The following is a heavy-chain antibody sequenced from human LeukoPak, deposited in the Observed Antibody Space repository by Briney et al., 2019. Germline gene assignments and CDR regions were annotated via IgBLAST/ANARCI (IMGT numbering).Heavy chain of an antibody. V-gene: IGHV1-2*02. Sequence: ASVKVSCKASGYTFTSYGISWVRQAPGQGLEWMGWINPNSGGTNYAQKFQGRVTTTRDTSISTAYMELSRLRSDDTAVYYCARDGYSGYEIDYWGQGTLVTVSP. J-gene: IGHJ4*02. D-gene: IGHD5-12*01. CDR1: GYTFTSYG. CDR3: ARDGYSGYEIDY. CDR2: INPNSGGT.